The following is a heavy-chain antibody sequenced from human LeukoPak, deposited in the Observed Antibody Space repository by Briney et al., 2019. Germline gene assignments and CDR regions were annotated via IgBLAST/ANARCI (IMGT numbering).Heavy chain of an antibody. CDR1: GFTFSSYG. Sequence: GGSLRLSCAASGFTFSSYGMHWVRQAPGKGLEWVAVIWYDGSNKYYADSVKGRFTISRDNSKNTLYLQVNSLRAEDTAVYYCAREIYDFWSGYLRPYYYGMDVWGQGTTVTVSS. V-gene: IGHV3-33*01. CDR3: AREIYDFWSGYLRPYYYGMDV. D-gene: IGHD3-3*01. CDR2: IWYDGSNK. J-gene: IGHJ6*02.